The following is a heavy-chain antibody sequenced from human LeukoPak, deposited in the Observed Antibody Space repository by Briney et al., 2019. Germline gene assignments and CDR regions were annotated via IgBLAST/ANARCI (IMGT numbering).Heavy chain of an antibody. CDR1: GFTFSDYY. V-gene: IGHV3-11*03. J-gene: IGHJ4*02. D-gene: IGHD3-10*01. CDR3: ARWFGSGSYYGY. Sequence: PGGSLRLSCAASGFTFSDYYMSWIRQAPGKGREWVSYINGSSSFTKYADSVKGRFTISRDNAKNSLYLQMSSLRAEDTAVYYCARWFGSGSYYGYWGQGTLVTVYS. CDR2: INGSSSFT.